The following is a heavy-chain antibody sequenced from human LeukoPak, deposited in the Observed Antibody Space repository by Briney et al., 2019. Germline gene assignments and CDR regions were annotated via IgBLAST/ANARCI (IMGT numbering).Heavy chain of an antibody. D-gene: IGHD3-22*01. J-gene: IGHJ4*02. CDR3: ARDLWGIYDSSGD. V-gene: IGHV3-11*04. Sequence: KPGGSLRLSCAASGFTFSDYYMSWIRQAPGKGLEWVAYISSSGSTIYYADSVKGRFTVSRDNAKNSLYLQMNSQRAEDTAVYYCARDLWGIYDSSGDWGQGTLVTVSS. CDR1: GFTFSDYY. CDR2: ISSSGSTI.